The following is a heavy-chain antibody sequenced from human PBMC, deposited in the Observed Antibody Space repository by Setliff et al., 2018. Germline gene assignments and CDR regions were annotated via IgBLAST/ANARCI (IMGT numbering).Heavy chain of an antibody. V-gene: IGHV4-38-2*02. J-gene: IGHJ4*02. CDR3: ATTRGGSYIPPL. D-gene: IGHD1-26*01. CDR2: IYHSGST. Sequence: SETLSLTCTVSGYSISSGYYWGWIRQPPGKGLEWIGSIYHSGSTYYNPSLKSRVTISVDTSKNQFSLKLNSVTAADTAVYYCATTRGGSYIPPLWGQGTLVTV. CDR1: GYSISSGYY.